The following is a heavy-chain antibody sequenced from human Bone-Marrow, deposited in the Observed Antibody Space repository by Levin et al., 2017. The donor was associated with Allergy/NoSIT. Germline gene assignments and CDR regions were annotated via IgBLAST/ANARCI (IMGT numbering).Heavy chain of an antibody. CDR1: GFTFSNYA. J-gene: IGHJ4*02. D-gene: IGHD6-19*01. CDR3: AKGMHQWLSGPEY. Sequence: GGSLRLSCAASGFTFSNYAMNWVRQAPGKGLEWVSAITGSGGSTYYADSAKGRFTISRDNSKNTLYLQINSLRAEDTAVYYCAKGMHQWLSGPEYWGQGTLVTVSS. V-gene: IGHV3-23*01. CDR2: ITGSGGST.